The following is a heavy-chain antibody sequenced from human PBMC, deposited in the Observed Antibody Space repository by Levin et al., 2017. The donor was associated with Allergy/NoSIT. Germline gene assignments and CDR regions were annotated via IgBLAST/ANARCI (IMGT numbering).Heavy chain of an antibody. CDR1: GGSFSGYY. Sequence: PSETLSLTCAVYGGSFSGYYWSWIRQPPGKGLEWIGEINHSGSTNYNPSLKSRVTISVDTSKNQFSLKLSSVTAADTAVYYCARVSIGTDLRGDYFDYWGQGTLVTVSS. D-gene: IGHD1-1*01. V-gene: IGHV4-34*01. CDR3: ARVSIGTDLRGDYFDY. CDR2: INHSGST. J-gene: IGHJ4*02.